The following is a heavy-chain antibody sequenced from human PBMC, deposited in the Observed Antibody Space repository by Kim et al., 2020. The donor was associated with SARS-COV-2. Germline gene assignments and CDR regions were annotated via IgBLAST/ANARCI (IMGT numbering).Heavy chain of an antibody. V-gene: IGHV3-30-3*01. CDR1: GFTFSSYA. CDR2: ISYDGSNK. Sequence: GGSLRLSCAASGFTFSSYAMHWVRQAPGKGLEWVAVISYDGSNKYYADSVKGRFTISRDNSKNTLYLQMNSLRAEDTAVYYCARAAYYFCPDGDFGYWGQGTLVTVSS. CDR3: ARAAYYFCPDGDFGY. D-gene: IGHD3-22*01. J-gene: IGHJ4*02.